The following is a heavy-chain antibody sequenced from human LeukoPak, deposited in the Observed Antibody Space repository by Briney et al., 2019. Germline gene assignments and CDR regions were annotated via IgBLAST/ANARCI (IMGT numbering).Heavy chain of an antibody. CDR1: GFTFSSYA. J-gene: IGHJ3*02. Sequence: GGSLRLSCSASGFTFSSYAMHWVRQAPGKGLEWVAVISYDGSNKYYADSVKGRFTISRDNSKNTLYLQMNSLRAEDTAVYYCARKCSGGSCHEAFDIWGQGTMVTVSS. CDR3: ARKCSGGSCHEAFDI. CDR2: ISYDGSNK. V-gene: IGHV3-30-3*01. D-gene: IGHD2-15*01.